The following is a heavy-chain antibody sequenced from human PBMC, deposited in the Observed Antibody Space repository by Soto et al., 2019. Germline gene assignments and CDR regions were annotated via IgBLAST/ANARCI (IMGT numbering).Heavy chain of an antibody. Sequence: ASVKVSCKASGYTFTSYYIHWVRQAPGQGLEWMGIINPSGGSTSYAQKFQGRVTMTRDTSTSTVYMELSSLRSEDTAVYYCARQYCSSTSCPYGMDVWGQGTTVTVSS. J-gene: IGHJ6*02. D-gene: IGHD2-2*01. CDR3: ARQYCSSTSCPYGMDV. V-gene: IGHV1-46*01. CDR1: GYTFTSYY. CDR2: INPSGGST.